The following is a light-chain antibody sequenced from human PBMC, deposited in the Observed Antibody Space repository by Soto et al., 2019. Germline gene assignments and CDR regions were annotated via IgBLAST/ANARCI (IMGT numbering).Light chain of an antibody. CDR3: NSHGGSNNFWV. CDR2: EVS. J-gene: IGLJ3*02. V-gene: IGLV2-8*01. CDR1: SSDVGGYDH. Sequence: QSALTQPPSASGSPGQSVTISCTGSSSDVGGYDHVSWYQHHPGKAPKLIIYEVSQRPSGVPDRFSGSKSGNTASLTVSGLQAEDEAESYCNSHGGSNNFWVFGGGTKLTVL.